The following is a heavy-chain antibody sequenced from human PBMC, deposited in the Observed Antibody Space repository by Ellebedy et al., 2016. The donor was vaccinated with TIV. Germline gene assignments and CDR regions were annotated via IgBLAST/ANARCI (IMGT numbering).Heavy chain of an antibody. CDR1: GFTFSRHG. Sequence: GESLKISCAASGFTFSRHGIHWLRQAPGKGLEWVAFISYDASHKYYADSVKGRFTISRDNSRNSLYLQMNSLRFEDTAVYYCARSRALRGGTFDYWGQGTLVTVSS. V-gene: IGHV3-30*02. CDR3: ARSRALRGGTFDY. J-gene: IGHJ4*02. CDR2: ISYDASHK. D-gene: IGHD3-10*01.